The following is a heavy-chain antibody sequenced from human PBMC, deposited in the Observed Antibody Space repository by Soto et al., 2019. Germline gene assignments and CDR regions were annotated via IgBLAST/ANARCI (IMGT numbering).Heavy chain of an antibody. J-gene: IGHJ6*04. D-gene: IGHD5-12*01. CDR1: GYTFTSYG. CDR3: ARGGIVATTHYYYYGMDV. Sequence: ASVKVSCKASGYTFTSYGISWVRQAPGQGLEWMGWISAYNGNTNYAQKLQGRVTMTTDTSTSTAYMEPRSLRSDDTAVYYCARGGIVATTHYYYYGMDVWGKGPTVTVSS. V-gene: IGHV1-18*01. CDR2: ISAYNGNT.